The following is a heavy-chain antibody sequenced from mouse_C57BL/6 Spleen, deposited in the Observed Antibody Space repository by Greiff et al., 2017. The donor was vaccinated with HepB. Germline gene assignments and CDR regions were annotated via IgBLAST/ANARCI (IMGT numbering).Heavy chain of an antibody. J-gene: IGHJ2*01. Sequence: VQVVESGPELVKPGASVKISCKASGYAFSSSWMNWVKQRPGKGLEWIGRIYPGDGDTNYNGKFKGKATLTADKSSSTAYMQLSSLTSEDSAVYFCARSNFYDGFYFDYWGQGTTLTVSS. V-gene: IGHV1-82*01. CDR2: IYPGDGDT. CDR3: ARSNFYDGFYFDY. CDR1: GYAFSSSW. D-gene: IGHD2-3*01.